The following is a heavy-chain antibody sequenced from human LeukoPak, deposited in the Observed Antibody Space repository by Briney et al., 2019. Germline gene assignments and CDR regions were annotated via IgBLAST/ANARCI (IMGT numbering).Heavy chain of an antibody. J-gene: IGHJ5*02. CDR2: IKQDGSEQ. Sequence: PGGSLRLSCAATGFTFSIYWMSWVRQAPGKGLEWVANIKQDGSEQYYVDSVKGRFTISRDNAKNSLYLQMNSLRAEDTAVYYCARDVATISNWFDPWGQGTLVTVSS. V-gene: IGHV3-7*01. CDR1: GFTFSIYW. D-gene: IGHD5-24*01. CDR3: ARDVATISNWFDP.